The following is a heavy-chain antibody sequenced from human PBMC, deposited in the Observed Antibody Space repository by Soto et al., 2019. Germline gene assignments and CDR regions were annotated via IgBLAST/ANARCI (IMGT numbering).Heavy chain of an antibody. CDR3: ARGREVVAATPVLYYYYYGMDV. V-gene: IGHV3-30-3*01. J-gene: IGHJ6*02. CDR2: ISYDGSNK. Sequence: QVQLVESGGGVVQPGRSLRLYCAASGFTFSSYAMHWVRQAPGKGLEWVAVISYDGSNKYYADSVKGRFTISRDNSKNTLYLQMNSLRAEDTAVYYCARGREVVAATPVLYYYYYGMDVWGQGTTVTVSS. D-gene: IGHD2-15*01. CDR1: GFTFSSYA.